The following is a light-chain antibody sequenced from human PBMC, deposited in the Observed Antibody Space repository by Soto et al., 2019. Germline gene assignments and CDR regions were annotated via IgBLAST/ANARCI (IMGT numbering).Light chain of an antibody. V-gene: IGKV1-6*01. CDR2: AAS. CDR1: QGIRNE. CDR3: LQESGYPRT. Sequence: AIQMTQSPSSLSASVGDSVTITCRASQGIRNELGWYQQKPGKAPKFLIYAASSLHSGVPPRFSGSGSGTDFTLTISGQQPEDFATYYCLQESGYPRTFGQGTKVDIK. J-gene: IGKJ1*01.